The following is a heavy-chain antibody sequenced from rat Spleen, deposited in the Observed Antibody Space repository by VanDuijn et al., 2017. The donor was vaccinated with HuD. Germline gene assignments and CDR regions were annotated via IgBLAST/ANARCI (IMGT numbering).Heavy chain of an antibody. J-gene: IGHJ3*01. CDR2: ISYSGST. V-gene: IGHV3-1*01. Sequence: EVQLQESGPGLVKPSQSLSLTCSVTGYSITSSYRWNWIRKFPGNKLEWMAYISYSGSTGYNPSLKSRISISRDTSKNQFFLQLNSVTTEDTAAYYCARTMYTTDYYYVPFAYWGQGTLVTVSS. D-gene: IGHD1-6*01. CDR1: GYSITSSY. CDR3: ARTMYTTDYYYVPFAY.